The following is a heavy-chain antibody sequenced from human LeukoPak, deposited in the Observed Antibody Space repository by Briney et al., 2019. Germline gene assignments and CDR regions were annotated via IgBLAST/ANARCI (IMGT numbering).Heavy chain of an antibody. CDR1: GFTFSSYS. CDR3: ARLIAGTSTDY. D-gene: IGHD1-20*01. J-gene: IGHJ4*02. Sequence: GGSLGLSCAASGFTFSSYSMNWVRQAPGKGLEWVSSISSSSSSYIYYADSVKGRFTISRDNAKNSLYLQMNSLRAEDTAVYYCARLIAGTSTDYWDQGTLVTVSS. CDR2: ISSSSSSYI. V-gene: IGHV3-21*01.